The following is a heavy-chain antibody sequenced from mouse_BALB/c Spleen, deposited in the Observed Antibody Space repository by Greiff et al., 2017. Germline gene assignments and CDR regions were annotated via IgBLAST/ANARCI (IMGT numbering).Heavy chain of an antibody. V-gene: IGHV1S135*01. CDR3: ARYYDYDYFDY. D-gene: IGHD2-4*01. Sequence: VQLQQSGPELMKPGASVKISCKASGYSFTSYYMHWVKQSHGKSLEWIGYIDPFNGGTSYNQKFKGKATLTVDKSSSTAYMHLSSLTSEDSAFYYCARYYDYDYFDYWGQGTTLTVSS. CDR1: GYSFTSYY. J-gene: IGHJ2*01. CDR2: IDPFNGGT.